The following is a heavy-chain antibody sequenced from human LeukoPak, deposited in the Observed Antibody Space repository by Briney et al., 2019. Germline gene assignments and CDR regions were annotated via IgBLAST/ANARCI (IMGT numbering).Heavy chain of an antibody. CDR1: GFALSMYT. CDR3: VAAPRSNDY. CDR2: ASYDGGSK. D-gene: IGHD6-13*01. Sequence: GGSLRLSCVASGFALSMYTLHWVRQAPGKGLECVAVASYDGGSKYYADSVKGRFTISRDNSKNTLYLQMNSLKTEDTAVCARVAAPRSNDYWGQGTLVTVSS. V-gene: IGHV3-30-3*01. J-gene: IGHJ4*02.